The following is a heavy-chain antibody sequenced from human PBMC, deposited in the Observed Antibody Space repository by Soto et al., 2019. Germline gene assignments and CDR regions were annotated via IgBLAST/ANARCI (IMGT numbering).Heavy chain of an antibody. Sequence: QVQLVQSGAEVKKPGASVKVSCKASGYTFTSYGISWVRQTPGQGLEWMGWISAYNGNTNYAQKLQGRVTMTTDTSTSTAYMELRSLRSDDTAVYYCARDQPFDYGDYVGSLDYWGQGTLVTVSS. V-gene: IGHV1-18*01. CDR1: GYTFTSYG. CDR2: ISAYNGNT. CDR3: ARDQPFDYGDYVGSLDY. D-gene: IGHD4-17*01. J-gene: IGHJ4*02.